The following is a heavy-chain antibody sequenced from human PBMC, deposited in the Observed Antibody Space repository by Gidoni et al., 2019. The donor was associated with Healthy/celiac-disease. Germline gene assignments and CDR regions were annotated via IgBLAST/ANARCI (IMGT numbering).Heavy chain of an antibody. CDR3: ARRRGGYCSSTSCYAYFFDY. CDR2: INH. CDR1: GGSFSGYY. V-gene: IGHV4-34*01. J-gene: IGHJ4*02. Sequence: QVQLQQWGAGLLKPSETLSLTCAVYGGSFSGYYWSWIRQPPGKGLEWIGEINHSRVTISVDTSKNQFSLKLSSVTAADTAVYYCARRRGGYCSSTSCYAYFFDYWGQGTLVTVSS. D-gene: IGHD2-2*01.